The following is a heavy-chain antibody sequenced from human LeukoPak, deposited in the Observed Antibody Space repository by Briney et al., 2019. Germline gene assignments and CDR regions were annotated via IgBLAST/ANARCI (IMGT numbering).Heavy chain of an antibody. J-gene: IGHJ3*02. V-gene: IGHV4-34*01. CDR3: ARRERVLLWFGELTDAFDI. CDR1: GGSFSGYY. CDR2: INHSGST. D-gene: IGHD3-10*01. Sequence: PSETLSLTCAVYGGSFSGYYWSWIRQPPGKGLEWIGEINHSGSTNYNPSLKSRVTISVDTSKNQFSLKLSSVTAADTAVYYCARRERVLLWFGELTDAFDIWGQGTMVTVSS.